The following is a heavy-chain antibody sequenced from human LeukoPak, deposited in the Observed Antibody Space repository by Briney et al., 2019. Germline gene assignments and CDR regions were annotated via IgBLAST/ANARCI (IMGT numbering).Heavy chain of an antibody. V-gene: IGHV3-23*01. J-gene: IGHJ6*03. CDR3: ARESAARNFDWLLSHYYYYYMDV. CDR1: GFTFSSYA. D-gene: IGHD3-9*01. Sequence: GGSLRLSCAASGFTFSSYAMSWVRQAPGKGLEGVSAISGSGGSTYYADSVKGRFTISRDKCKNTLYMQMNSLRAEDTAVYYCARESAARNFDWLLSHYYYYYMDVWGKGTTVTVSS. CDR2: ISGSGGST.